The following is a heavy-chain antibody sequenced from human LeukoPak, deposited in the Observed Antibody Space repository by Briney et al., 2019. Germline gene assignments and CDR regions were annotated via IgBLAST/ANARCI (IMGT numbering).Heavy chain of an antibody. J-gene: IGHJ4*02. V-gene: IGHV4-59*06. CDR1: GGSISSYY. D-gene: IGHD3-10*01. Sequence: PSETLSLTCTVSGGSISSYYWSWIRQPPGKGLEWIGFIYYSGSAYYNPSLKSRVSISIDASKNQFSLTLNSVTAADTAVYYCARGSDFFDYWGQGTLVTVSS. CDR2: IYYSGSA. CDR3: ARGSDFFDY.